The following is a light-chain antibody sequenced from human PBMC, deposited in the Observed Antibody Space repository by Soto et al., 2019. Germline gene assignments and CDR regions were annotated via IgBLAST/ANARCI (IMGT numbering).Light chain of an antibody. J-gene: IGLJ1*01. CDR3: SSYAGSNNYV. CDR2: EVS. Sequence: QSALTQRPSASGSPGQSVTISCTGTSIDVGGYNYVSWYQQHPGKAPKLMIYEVSKRPSGVPDRFSGSKSGNTASLTVSGLQAEDEADYYCSSYAGSNNYVFGIGTKVTVL. V-gene: IGLV2-8*01. CDR1: SIDVGGYNY.